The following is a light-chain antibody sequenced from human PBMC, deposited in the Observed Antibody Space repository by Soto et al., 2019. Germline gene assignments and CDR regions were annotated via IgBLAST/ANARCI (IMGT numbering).Light chain of an antibody. CDR2: TND. CDR3: AVWDDSLNGHV. CDR1: SSNIGTSS. Sequence: SVLTQPPAASGTPGQTVTISCSGSSSNIGTSSVHWYKHLPGTAPKPLIYTNDQRPSGVPDRFSGSKSGTSASLAISGLQSEHEADYYCAVWDDSLNGHVFGAGTKVTVL. J-gene: IGLJ1*01. V-gene: IGLV1-44*01.